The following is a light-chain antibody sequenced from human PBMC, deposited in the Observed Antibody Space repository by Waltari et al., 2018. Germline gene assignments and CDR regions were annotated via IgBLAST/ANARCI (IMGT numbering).Light chain of an antibody. J-gene: IGKJ4*01. CDR1: QTINTY. V-gene: IGKV1-39*01. CDR3: QQAYTTV. Sequence: DMQLTQSPSSLSSSVGDRVTVTCRASQTINTYINWYQMQPGKAPKLLISVTNSLRSGVPSRFSGHGSGTDFSLTISSLQPEDFATYYCQQAYTTVFGGGTRVDI. CDR2: VTN.